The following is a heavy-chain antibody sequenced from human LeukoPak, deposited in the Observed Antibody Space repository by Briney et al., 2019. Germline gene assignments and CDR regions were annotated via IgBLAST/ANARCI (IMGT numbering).Heavy chain of an antibody. D-gene: IGHD3-22*01. Sequence: ASVKVSCKASGYTFTSYDINWVRQATGQGLEWMGWMNPNSGNTGYAQKFRGRVTMTRNTSISTAYMELSRLRSDDTAVYYCARYDSSGYYYRYFQHWGQGTLVTVSS. CDR3: ARYDSSGYYYRYFQH. J-gene: IGHJ1*01. V-gene: IGHV1-8*01. CDR1: GYTFTSYD. CDR2: MNPNSGNT.